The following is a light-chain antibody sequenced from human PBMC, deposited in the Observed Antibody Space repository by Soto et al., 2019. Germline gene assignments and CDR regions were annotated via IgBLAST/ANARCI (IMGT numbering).Light chain of an antibody. CDR1: QTVAFY. J-gene: IGKJ5*01. V-gene: IGKV3-15*01. CDR2: GAS. CDR3: QQRNNWPPT. Sequence: ETVVTQSPAVLSVSPGDTATLSCRASQTVAFYLAWYQQKPGQAPRLLIYGASNRATGVPARFSDSGSETEFTLTISSLESEDFGVYFCQQRNNWPPTFGQGTRLEI.